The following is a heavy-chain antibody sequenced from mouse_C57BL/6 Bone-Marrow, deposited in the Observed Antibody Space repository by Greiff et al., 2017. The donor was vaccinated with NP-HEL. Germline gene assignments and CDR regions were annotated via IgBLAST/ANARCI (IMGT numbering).Heavy chain of an antibody. CDR2: LDPSDSYP. D-gene: IGHD1-1*01. V-gene: IGHV1-69*01. CDR1: GYTFTSYW. Sequence: QVQLQQPGAELVMPGASVKLSCKASGYTFTSYWMHWVKQRPGQGLEWIGELDPSDSYPNYNQKFKGKSTLTVDKSSSTAYMQLSSLTSEDSAVYYCAREGYYGSSYPYWGQGTTLTVSS. CDR3: AREGYYGSSYPY. J-gene: IGHJ2*01.